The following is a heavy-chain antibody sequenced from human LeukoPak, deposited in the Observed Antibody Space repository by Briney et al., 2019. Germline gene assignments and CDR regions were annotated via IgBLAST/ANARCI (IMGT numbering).Heavy chain of an antibody. J-gene: IGHJ4*02. V-gene: IGHV3-23*01. CDR3: AKDLETINPIMG. Sequence: PGGSLRLSCAASGFTFSSHAMSWVRQAPGKGLEWVSTIGGSGRSTFYADSVKGRFTISRDNSKNTLYLQMNSLRAEDTAVYYCAKDLETINPIMGWAQGTLVTVSS. D-gene: IGHD3-16*01. CDR2: IGGSGRST. CDR1: GFTFSSHA.